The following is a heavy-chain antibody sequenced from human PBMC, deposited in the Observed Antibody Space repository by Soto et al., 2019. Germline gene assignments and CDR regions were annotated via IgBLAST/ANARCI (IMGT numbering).Heavy chain of an antibody. J-gene: IGHJ5*02. CDR3: AKGAGPPWFDP. V-gene: IGHV4-30-4*01. CDR2: IYYSGNT. CDR1: GGSISSGDYS. Sequence: SETLSLTCTVSGGSISSGDYSWTCIRQPPGKGLEWIGYIYYSGNTDYDPSLKSRVTISIDTSKNQFSLKVTSVTAADTAVYFCAKGAGPPWFDPWGRGTLVTVSS.